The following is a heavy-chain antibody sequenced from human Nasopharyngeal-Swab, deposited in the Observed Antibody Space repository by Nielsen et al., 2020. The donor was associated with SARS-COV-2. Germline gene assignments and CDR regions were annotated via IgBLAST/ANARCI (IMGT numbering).Heavy chain of an antibody. CDR2: IIPILCIA. J-gene: IGHJ6*02. Sequence: SVKVSCKASGGTFSSYAISWVRQAPGQGLEWMGRIIPILCIANYAQKFQGRVTITADKSTSTAYMELSSLRSEDTAVYYCAHDGYNSYYYGMDVWGQGTTVTVSS. V-gene: IGHV1-69*04. D-gene: IGHD5-24*01. CDR3: AHDGYNSYYYGMDV. CDR1: GGTFSSYA.